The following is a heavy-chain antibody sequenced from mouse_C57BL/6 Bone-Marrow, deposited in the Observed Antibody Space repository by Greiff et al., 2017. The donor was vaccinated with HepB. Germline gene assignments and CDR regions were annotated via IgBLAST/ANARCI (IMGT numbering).Heavy chain of an antibody. CDR1: YFAFMASA. Sequence: LQQSGAELVRPGSSVKLSCKASYFAFMASAMHWVKQRPGHGLEWIGSFTMYSDATEYSENFKGKATLTANTSSSTAYMELSSLTSEDSAVYYCARSDGYSPYWYFDVWGTGTTVTVSS. J-gene: IGHJ1*03. V-gene: IGHV1-49*01. D-gene: IGHD2-3*01. CDR3: ARSDGYSPYWYFDV. CDR2: FTMYSDAT.